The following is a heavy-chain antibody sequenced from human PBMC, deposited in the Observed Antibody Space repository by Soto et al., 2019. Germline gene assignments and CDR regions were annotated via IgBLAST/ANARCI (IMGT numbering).Heavy chain of an antibody. V-gene: IGHV1-8*01. D-gene: IGHD1-1*01. CDR1: GYTFSDHD. CDR2: MNPNSGDT. Sequence: QVQLVQSGAEVKKPGASVKVSCKASGYTFSDHDINWVRQASGQGPEWLGWMNPNSGDTGYAQNFQGRVTMTRDTSKRTAYMELSSLRSEDAAVYYCARLGGNWIDDYFDYWGQGTLVTVSS. CDR3: ARLGGNWIDDYFDY. J-gene: IGHJ4*02.